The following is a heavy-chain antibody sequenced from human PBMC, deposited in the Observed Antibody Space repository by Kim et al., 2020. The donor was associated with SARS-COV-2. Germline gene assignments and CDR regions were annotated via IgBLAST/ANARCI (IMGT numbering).Heavy chain of an antibody. D-gene: IGHD1-1*01. J-gene: IGHJ4*02. V-gene: IGHV1-2*02. CDR3: ARAKPTGTVGPFWDY. CDR2: INSNTGDT. CDR1: GYTFTGYY. Sequence: ASVKVSCKASGYTFTGYYLHWVRQAPGQGLEWMGWINSNTGDTKYAQMFQGRVTMTRDTSITAVYMELSSLRSDDTAVYFCARAKPTGTVGPFWDYWGQGTLVIVSS.